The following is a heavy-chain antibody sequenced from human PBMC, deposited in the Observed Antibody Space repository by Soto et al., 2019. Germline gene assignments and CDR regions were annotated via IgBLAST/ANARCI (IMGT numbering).Heavy chain of an antibody. D-gene: IGHD5-12*01. CDR3: ARDRDGYNHYYYGMDV. J-gene: IGHJ6*02. Sequence: QVQLVQSGAEVKKPGSSVKVSCKASGGTFSSYTISWVRQAPGQGLEWMGRIIPILGIANYAQKFRGRVTITADKSTSTACMELSSLRSEDTAVYYCARDRDGYNHYYYGMDVWGQGTTVTVSS. V-gene: IGHV1-69*08. CDR2: IIPILGIA. CDR1: GGTFSSYT.